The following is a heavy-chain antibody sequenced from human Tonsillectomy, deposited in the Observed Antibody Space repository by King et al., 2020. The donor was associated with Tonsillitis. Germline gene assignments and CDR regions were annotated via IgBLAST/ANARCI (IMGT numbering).Heavy chain of an antibody. D-gene: IGHD6-6*01. CDR3: ARYTPHSSSSGPLYFDL. CDR1: GFSLSNARMG. CDR2: IFSNDEK. Sequence: VTLKESGPVLVKPTETLTLTCTVSGFSLSNARMGVSWIRQPPGKALEWLAHIFSNDEKSYSTSLKSRLTISKDTSKSQVVLTMTNMDPVDTATYYCARYTPHSSSSGPLYFDLWGRGTLVTVSS. J-gene: IGHJ2*01. V-gene: IGHV2-26*01.